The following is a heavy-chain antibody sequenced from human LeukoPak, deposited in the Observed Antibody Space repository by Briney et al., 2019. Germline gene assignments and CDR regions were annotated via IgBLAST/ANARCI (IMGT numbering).Heavy chain of an antibody. Sequence: ASVKVSCKASGYTFTGYYMHWVRQAPGQGLEWMGWINPNSGGTNYAQKFQGRVTMTRDASISTAYMELSRLRPDDTAVYYCARDRQLGWFDPWGQGTLVTVSS. V-gene: IGHV1-2*02. CDR3: ARDRQLGWFDP. CDR2: INPNSGGT. J-gene: IGHJ5*02. D-gene: IGHD6-13*01. CDR1: GYTFTGYY.